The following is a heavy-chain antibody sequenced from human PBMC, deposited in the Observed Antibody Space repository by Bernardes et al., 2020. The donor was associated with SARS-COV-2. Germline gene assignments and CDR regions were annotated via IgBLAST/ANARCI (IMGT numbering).Heavy chain of an antibody. Sequence: VEPLFLSCAASGFTFSRYWMHWVRQAPGKGLVWVSRIDSDGSSTTYADAVKGRFTMSRDNAKNTLYLQMNSLTAEDTAVYYCTREHSDISASYSGSGDFQRWGQGTLVTVSS. D-gene: IGHD3-10*01. CDR3: TREHSDISASYSGSGDFQR. CDR1: GFTFSRYW. J-gene: IGHJ1*01. CDR2: IDSDGSST. V-gene: IGHV3-74*01.